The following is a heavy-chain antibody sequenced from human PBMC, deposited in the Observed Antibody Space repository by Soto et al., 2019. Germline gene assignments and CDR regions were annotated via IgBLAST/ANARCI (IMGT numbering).Heavy chain of an antibody. Sequence: QVQLVQSGAEVKKPGASVKVSCKASGYTFTSYGISWVRQAPGQGLEWMGWISAYNGNTNYAQKLQGIVTMTTDTSSRTAYTGLGRLRSDDTAVYYCAGVPGYCRGGSCTHAFDIWGQGTMVTVSS. CDR2: ISAYNGNT. J-gene: IGHJ3*02. CDR3: AGVPGYCRGGSCTHAFDI. D-gene: IGHD2-15*01. V-gene: IGHV1-18*01. CDR1: GYTFTSYG.